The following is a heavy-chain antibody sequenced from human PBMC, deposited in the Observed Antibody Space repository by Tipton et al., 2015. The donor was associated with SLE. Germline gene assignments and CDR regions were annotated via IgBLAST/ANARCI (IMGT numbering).Heavy chain of an antibody. Sequence: TLSLTCTVSGGSISSSSYYWGWIRQPPGKGLEWIGSIYYSGGTYCNPSLKSRVTISVDTSKNQFSLNLSSVTAADTAMYYCASLARYYGSASCYGFDIWGQGTMVTVSS. V-gene: IGHV4-39*07. CDR2: IYYSGGT. CDR3: ASLARYYGSASCYGFDI. D-gene: IGHD2-2*01. CDR1: GGSISSSSYY. J-gene: IGHJ3*02.